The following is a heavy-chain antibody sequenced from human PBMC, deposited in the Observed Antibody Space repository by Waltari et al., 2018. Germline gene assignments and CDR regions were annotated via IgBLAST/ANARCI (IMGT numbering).Heavy chain of an antibody. D-gene: IGHD3-10*01. Sequence: QVQLQESGPGLVKPSQTLSLTCTVSGGSISSGGYYWSWIRQHPGKGLEWIGYIYYSGSTDYNPSLKSRVTISVDTSKNQFSLKLSSVTAADTAVDYCARIERGSGSPAYDYYMDVWGKVTTVTVSS. CDR2: IYYSGST. CDR1: GGSISSGGYY. CDR3: ARIERGSGSPAYDYYMDV. J-gene: IGHJ6*03. V-gene: IGHV4-31*03.